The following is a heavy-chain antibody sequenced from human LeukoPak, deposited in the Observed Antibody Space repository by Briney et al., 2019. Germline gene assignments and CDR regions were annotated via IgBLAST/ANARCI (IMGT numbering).Heavy chain of an antibody. J-gene: IGHJ6*02. Sequence: PGRSLRLSCAASGFTFSSYAMHWVRQAPGKGLEWVAVISYDGSNKYYADSVKGRFTISRDNSKNTLYLQMNSLRAEDTAVYYCARVIAAAGLVYYSMDVWGQGTTVTVSS. D-gene: IGHD6-13*01. CDR3: ARVIAAAGLVYYSMDV. CDR1: GFTFSSYA. V-gene: IGHV3-30*04. CDR2: ISYDGSNK.